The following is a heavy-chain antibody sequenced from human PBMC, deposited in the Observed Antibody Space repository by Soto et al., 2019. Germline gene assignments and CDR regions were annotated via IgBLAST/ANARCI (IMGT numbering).Heavy chain of an antibody. CDR1: GFTFSSYA. CDR2: ISGSGGST. J-gene: IGHJ4*02. CDR3: AKDLRGGGSFFDY. V-gene: IGHV3-23*01. Sequence: GGSLRLSCAASGFTFSSYAMSWVRQAPGKGLEWVSAISGSGGSTYYADSVKGRFTISRDNSKNTLYLQMNSLRAEDTCVYYCAKDLRGGGSFFDYWGQGTLVTVSS. D-gene: IGHD3-10*01.